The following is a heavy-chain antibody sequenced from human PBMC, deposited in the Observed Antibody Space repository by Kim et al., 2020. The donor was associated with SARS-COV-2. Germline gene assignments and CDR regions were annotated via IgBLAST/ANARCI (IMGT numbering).Heavy chain of an antibody. J-gene: IGHJ5*02. V-gene: IGHV1-18*01. CDR3: ARVPGVGDNWFDP. Sequence: YAQSLQGRVTMTPDTSTNTAYMELRSLRSDDTAVYYCARVPGVGDNWFDPWGQGTLVTVSS. D-gene: IGHD2-15*01.